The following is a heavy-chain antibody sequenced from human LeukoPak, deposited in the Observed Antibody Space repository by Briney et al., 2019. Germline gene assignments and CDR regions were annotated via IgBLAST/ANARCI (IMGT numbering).Heavy chain of an antibody. CDR2: ISCSGGST. V-gene: IGHV3-23*01. J-gene: IGHJ6*03. CDR1: GFTFSSYA. CDR3: AKSPVLLGSGWYLDYCYYYMDV. D-gene: IGHD6-19*01. Sequence: GGSLRLSCAASGFTFSSYAMSWVRQAPGKGLEWVSAISCSGGSTYYADSVKGRFTISRDNSKNTLYLQMNSLRAEDTAVYYCAKSPVLLGSGWYLDYCYYYMDVWGKGTTVTVSS.